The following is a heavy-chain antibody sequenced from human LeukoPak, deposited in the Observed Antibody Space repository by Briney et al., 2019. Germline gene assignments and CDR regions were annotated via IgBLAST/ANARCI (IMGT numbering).Heavy chain of an antibody. J-gene: IGHJ4*02. CDR2: IYYSGST. D-gene: IGHD5-12*01. CDR1: GYSISSVYY. Sequence: SETLSLTCSVSGYSISSVYYWGWIRQPPGKGLEWIGSIYYSGSTNYNPSLKSRVTISVDTSKNQFSLKLSSVTAADTAVYYCARLTGYDWEGSYDYWGQGTLVTVSS. CDR3: ARLTGYDWEGSYDY. V-gene: IGHV4-38-2*01.